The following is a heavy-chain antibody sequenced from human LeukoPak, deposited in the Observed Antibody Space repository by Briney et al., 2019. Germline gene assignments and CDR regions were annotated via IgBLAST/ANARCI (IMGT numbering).Heavy chain of an antibody. V-gene: IGHV4-34*01. CDR1: GGSFSGYY. J-gene: IGHJ4*02. Sequence: SETLSLTCAVYGGSFSGYYWSWIRQPPGKGLEWIGEINHSGSTNYNPSLKSRVTISVDTSKNQFSLKLSSVTAADTAVYYCARGDPNFNYYDSSGYTPGDYWGQGTLSPSPQ. D-gene: IGHD3-22*01. CDR3: ARGDPNFNYYDSSGYTPGDY. CDR2: INHSGST.